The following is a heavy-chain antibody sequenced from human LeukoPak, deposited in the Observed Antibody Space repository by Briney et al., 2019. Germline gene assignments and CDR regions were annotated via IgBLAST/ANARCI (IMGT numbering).Heavy chain of an antibody. V-gene: IGHV3-64*01. Sequence: GGSLRLSCAASGFTFSSYAMHWVRQAPGKGLEYVSAISSNGGSTYYANSVKGRFTISRDNSKNTLYLQMGSLRAEDMAVYYCARDSVSSGWYAGNAFDIWDQGTMVTVSS. D-gene: IGHD6-19*01. CDR2: ISSNGGST. J-gene: IGHJ3*02. CDR3: ARDSVSSGWYAGNAFDI. CDR1: GFTFSSYA.